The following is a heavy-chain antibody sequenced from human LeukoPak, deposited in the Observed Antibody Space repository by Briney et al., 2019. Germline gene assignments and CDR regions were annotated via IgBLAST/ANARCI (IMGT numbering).Heavy chain of an antibody. J-gene: IGHJ4*02. CDR2: INPNSGGT. V-gene: IGHV1-2*06. CDR1: GYTFTGYY. CDR3: ARAQKFRTSDFDY. Sequence: GASVKVSCKASGYTFTGYYMHWVRQAPGQGLEEMGRINPNSGGTNYAQKFQGRVTMTRDTSISTAYMELSRLRSDDTAVYYCARAQKFRTSDFDYWGQGTLVTVSS.